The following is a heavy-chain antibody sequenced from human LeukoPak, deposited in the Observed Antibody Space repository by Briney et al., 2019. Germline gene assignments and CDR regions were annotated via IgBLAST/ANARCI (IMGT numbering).Heavy chain of an antibody. CDR3: ARDSLAVAGTIGY. CDR1: GLTFSSYG. J-gene: IGHJ4*02. D-gene: IGHD6-19*01. CDR2: IWYDGSNK. Sequence: GGSLRLSCAASGLTFSSYGMHWVRQAPGKGLEWVAVIWYDGSNKYYADSVKGRFTISRDNSKNTLYLQMNSLRAEDTAVYYCARDSLAVAGTIGYWGQGTLVTVSS. V-gene: IGHV3-33*01.